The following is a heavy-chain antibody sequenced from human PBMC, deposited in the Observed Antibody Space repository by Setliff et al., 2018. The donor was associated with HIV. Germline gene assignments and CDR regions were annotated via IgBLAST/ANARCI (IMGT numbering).Heavy chain of an antibody. J-gene: IGHJ4*02. D-gene: IGHD3-10*01. CDR2: FHHSGST. CDR1: GYSINTAYY. CDR3: ARQALRHYYLDY. Sequence: PSETLSLTCSVSGYSINTAYYWGWIRQSPGKGLEWIGGFHHSGSTHYNPSLKSRVTISGQTSNNQFSLQLTSVTAADTAVYYCARQALRHYYLDYWGQGTLVTSPQ. V-gene: IGHV4-38-2*01.